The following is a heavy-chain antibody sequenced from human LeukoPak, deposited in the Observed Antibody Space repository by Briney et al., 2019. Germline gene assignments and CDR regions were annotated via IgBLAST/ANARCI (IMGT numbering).Heavy chain of an antibody. J-gene: IGHJ3*02. CDR3: ARERGYSYGSDDAFDI. V-gene: IGHV1-8*03. Sequence: ASVKVSCKASGYTFTSYDINWVRQATGQGLEWMGWMNPNSGNTGYAQKFQGRVTITRNTSISTAYMELSSLRSEDTAVYYCARERGYSYGSDDAFDIWGQGTMVTVSS. CDR1: GYTFTSYD. D-gene: IGHD5-18*01. CDR2: MNPNSGNT.